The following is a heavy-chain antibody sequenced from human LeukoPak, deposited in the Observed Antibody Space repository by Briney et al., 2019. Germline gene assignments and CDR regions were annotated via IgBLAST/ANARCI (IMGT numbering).Heavy chain of an antibody. CDR3: ARDGYCSSTSCYKNLYYYYMDV. CDR2: IYYSGST. CDR1: GGSISSSSYY. V-gene: IGHV4-39*07. D-gene: IGHD2-2*01. J-gene: IGHJ6*03. Sequence: SETLSLTCTVSGGSISSSSYYWGWIRQPPGKGLEWIGSIYYSGSTYYNPSLKSRVTISVDTSKNQFSLKLSSVTAADTAVYYCARDGYCSSTSCYKNLYYYYMDVWGKGTTVTVSS.